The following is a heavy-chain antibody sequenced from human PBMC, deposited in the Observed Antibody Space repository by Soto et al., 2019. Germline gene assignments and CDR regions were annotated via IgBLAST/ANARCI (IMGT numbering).Heavy chain of an antibody. CDR3: ARETHDYGDYVSSYYFDY. D-gene: IGHD4-17*01. CDR1: GFTFSSYW. Sequence: HPGGSLRLSCAASGFTFSSYWMSWVRQAPGKGLEWVANIKQDGSEKYYVDSVKGRFTISRDNAKNSLYLQMDSLRAEDTAVYYCARETHDYGDYVSSYYFDYWGQGTLVTVSS. J-gene: IGHJ4*02. V-gene: IGHV3-7*03. CDR2: IKQDGSEK.